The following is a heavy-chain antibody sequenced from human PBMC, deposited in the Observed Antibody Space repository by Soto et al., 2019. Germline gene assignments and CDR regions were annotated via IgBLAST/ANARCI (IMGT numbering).Heavy chain of an antibody. Sequence: QVQLQESGPGLVNPSQTLSLTCTVSGGSISSGGYYWSWIRQHPGKGLEWIAYIYYSGTTYYNPSLKSRVTMSVDTSKNQFSLKLSSVTAADTAVYYCARDQYGSGSYYKSHWFDPWGQGTLVTVSS. V-gene: IGHV4-31*03. D-gene: IGHD3-10*01. J-gene: IGHJ5*02. CDR2: IYYSGTT. CDR1: GGSISSGGYY. CDR3: ARDQYGSGSYYKSHWFDP.